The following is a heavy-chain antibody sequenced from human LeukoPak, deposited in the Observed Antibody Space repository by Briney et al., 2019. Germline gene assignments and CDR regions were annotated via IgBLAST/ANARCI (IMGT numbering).Heavy chain of an antibody. Sequence: SETLSLTCTVSGGSISSSSYYWGWIRQPPGKGLEWIGSIYYSGSTYYNPSLKSRVTISVDTSKNQFSLKLSSVTAADTAVYYCARGGSSSWYNDYYYYMDVWGKGTTVTVSS. CDR1: GGSISSSSYY. D-gene: IGHD6-13*01. J-gene: IGHJ6*03. V-gene: IGHV4-39*07. CDR3: ARGGSSSWYNDYYYYMDV. CDR2: IYYSGST.